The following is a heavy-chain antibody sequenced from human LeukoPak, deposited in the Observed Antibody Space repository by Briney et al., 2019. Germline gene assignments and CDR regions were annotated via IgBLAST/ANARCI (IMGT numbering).Heavy chain of an antibody. V-gene: IGHV3-48*04. D-gene: IGHD5-24*01. CDR1: GFTFSSYS. J-gene: IGHJ5*02. Sequence: PGGSLRLSCAASGFTFSSYSMNWVRQAPGKGLEWVSYISSSSSTIYYADSVKGRFTISRDNAKNSLYLQINSLRAEDTAVYYCARRREEDGYNSDLDPWGQGTLVTVSS. CDR3: ARRREEDGYNSDLDP. CDR2: ISSSSSTI.